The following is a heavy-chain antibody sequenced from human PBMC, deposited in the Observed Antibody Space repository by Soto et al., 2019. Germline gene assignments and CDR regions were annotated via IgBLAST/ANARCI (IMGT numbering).Heavy chain of an antibody. V-gene: IGHV3-23*01. J-gene: IGHJ4*02. D-gene: IGHD3-10*01. CDR1: GFTFSSYA. CDR2: ITSTGDRA. Sequence: GGSLRLSCAASGFTFSSYAMSWVRQAPGKGLEWVSSITSTGDRAYYADSVKGRFTVSRDNSKNTLYLQMNSLRAEDTAVYYCVKYYIVPRGPFYVWGQGTLVIVSS. CDR3: VKYYIVPRGPFYV.